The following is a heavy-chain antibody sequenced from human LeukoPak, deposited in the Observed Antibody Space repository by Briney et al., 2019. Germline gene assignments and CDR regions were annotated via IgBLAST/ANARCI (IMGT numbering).Heavy chain of an antibody. CDR3: ARVRSSGWYPFNY. D-gene: IGHD6-19*01. Sequence: SETQSLTCTVSGGSISSYYWTWLRQPPGKGLEWLGEINHSGSTNYNPSLKSRVTISVDTSKNQFSLNLSSVTAADTAVYYCARVRSSGWYPFNYWGQGTLVTVSS. V-gene: IGHV4-34*01. CDR2: INHSGST. J-gene: IGHJ4*02. CDR1: GGSISSYY.